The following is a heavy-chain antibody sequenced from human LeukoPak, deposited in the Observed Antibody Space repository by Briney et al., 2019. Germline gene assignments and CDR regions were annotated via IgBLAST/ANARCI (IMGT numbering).Heavy chain of an antibody. J-gene: IGHJ4*02. CDR3: ARVITIFGVVIPPNFDY. D-gene: IGHD3-3*01. CDR2: ISAYNGNT. V-gene: IGHV1-18*01. Sequence: ASVKVSCKASGYTFTSYVISWVRQAPGQGLEWRGWISAYNGNTNYAQKLQGRVTMTTDTSTSTAYMELRSLRSDDTAVYYCARVITIFGVVIPPNFDYWGQGTLVTVSS. CDR1: GYTFTSYV.